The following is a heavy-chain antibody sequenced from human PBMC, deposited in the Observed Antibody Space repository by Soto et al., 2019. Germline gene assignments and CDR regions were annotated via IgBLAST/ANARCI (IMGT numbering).Heavy chain of an antibody. CDR1: GTSLSGLP. V-gene: IGHV1-24*01. CDR3: AAGVTKFDY. D-gene: IGHD4-17*01. CDR2: LDYEEGER. Sequence: GASVKVSCKVSGTSLSGLPMHWVRQAPGKGLEWMGSLDYEEGERSFAHRFQGRLTVTEDTSTDTAYMELSSLMSEDTAVYYCAAGVTKFDYWGKGTMVTX. J-gene: IGHJ4*02.